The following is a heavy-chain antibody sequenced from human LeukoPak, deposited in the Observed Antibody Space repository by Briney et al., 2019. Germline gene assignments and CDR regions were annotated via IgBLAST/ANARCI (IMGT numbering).Heavy chain of an antibody. Sequence: ASVKVSCKASGYTFTSYGISWVRQAPGQGLEWMGWISAYNGNTNYAQKLQGRVTMTTDTSTSTAYMELSSLRSEDTAVYYCARGHSSSWYLGAFDIWGQGTMVTVSS. D-gene: IGHD6-13*01. CDR1: GYTFTSYG. V-gene: IGHV1-18*01. CDR2: ISAYNGNT. CDR3: ARGHSSSWYLGAFDI. J-gene: IGHJ3*02.